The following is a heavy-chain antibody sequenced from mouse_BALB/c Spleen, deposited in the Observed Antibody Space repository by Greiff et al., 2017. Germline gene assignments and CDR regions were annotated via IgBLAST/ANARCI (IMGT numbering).Heavy chain of an antibody. Sequence: VQLQQSGTVLARPGASVKMSCKASGYTFTSYWMHWVKQRPGQGLEWIGAIYPGNSDTSYNQKFKGKAKLTAVTSTSTAYMELSSLTNEDSAVYYCTRRFTTVYAMDYWGQGTSVTVSS. D-gene: IGHD1-1*01. CDR3: TRRFTTVYAMDY. J-gene: IGHJ4*01. CDR2: IYPGNSDT. CDR1: GYTFTSYW. V-gene: IGHV1-5*01.